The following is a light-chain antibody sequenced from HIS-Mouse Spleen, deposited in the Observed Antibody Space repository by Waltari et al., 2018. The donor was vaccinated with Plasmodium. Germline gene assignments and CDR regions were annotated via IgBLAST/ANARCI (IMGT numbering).Light chain of an antibody. CDR2: EGS. J-gene: IGLJ2*01. Sequence: QSALTQPASVSGSPGQSITISCTGTRTDVGSYHLFSWYQQHPGKAPKRMIYEGSKRPSGVSNRFSGSKSGNTASLTIAGLQAEDEADYYCCSYAGSRMVFGGGTKLTVL. CDR1: RTDVGSYHL. CDR3: CSYAGSRMV. V-gene: IGLV2-23*01.